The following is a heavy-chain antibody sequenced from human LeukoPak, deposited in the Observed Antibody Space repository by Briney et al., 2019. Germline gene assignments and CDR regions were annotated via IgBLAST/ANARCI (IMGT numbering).Heavy chain of an antibody. V-gene: IGHV3-48*03. CDR1: GFTFSSYE. D-gene: IGHD2/OR15-2a*01. Sequence: PGGSLRLSCAASGFTFSSYEMNWVRQAPGKGLEWVSYISGSGSTIYYLDSVKGRFTISRDNAKKSLYLQMNSLRAEDTAVYYCARQEYAYYYYMDVWGKGTTVTISS. CDR3: ARQEYAYYYYMDV. CDR2: ISGSGSTI. J-gene: IGHJ6*03.